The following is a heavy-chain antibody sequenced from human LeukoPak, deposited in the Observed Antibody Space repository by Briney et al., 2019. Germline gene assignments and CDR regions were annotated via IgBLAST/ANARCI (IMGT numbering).Heavy chain of an antibody. CDR3: AKDSAKKYDDY. D-gene: IGHD2/OR15-2a*01. CDR2: INSDGSST. J-gene: IGHJ4*02. V-gene: IGHV3-74*01. Sequence: PGGSLRLSCAGSGFTFRDYWMHWVRQVPGQGLVWVSRINSDGSSTSYADSVKGRFTISKDNSKNTLYLQMNSLRAEDTAVYYCAKDSAKKYDDYWGQGTLVTVSS. CDR1: GFTFRDYW.